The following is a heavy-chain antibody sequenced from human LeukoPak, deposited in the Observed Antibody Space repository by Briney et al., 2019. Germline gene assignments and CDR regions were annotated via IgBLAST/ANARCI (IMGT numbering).Heavy chain of an antibody. CDR1: GGSFSGYY. D-gene: IGHD6-13*01. V-gene: IGHV4-34*01. J-gene: IGHJ4*02. CDR3: ARGTSWYYFDY. Sequence: PSETLSLTCAVYGGSFSGYYWSWIRQPPGKGLEWIGEINHSGSTNYNPSLKSRVTMSVDTSKNQLSLKLSSVTAADTAVYYCARGTSWYYFDYWGQGTLVTVSS. CDR2: INHSGST.